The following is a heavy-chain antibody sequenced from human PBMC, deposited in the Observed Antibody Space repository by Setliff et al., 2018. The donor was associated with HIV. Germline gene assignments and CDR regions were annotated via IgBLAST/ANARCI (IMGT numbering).Heavy chain of an antibody. CDR3: TLEEDYYYMDV. CDR2: ISWDGGNT. CDR1: GFTFDDYT. J-gene: IGHJ6*03. Sequence: GGSLRLSCAASGFTFDDYTMHWVRQAPGKGLEWVSIISWDGGNTYYADSVKGRFTISRDNGKNSLYLQMNSLRTEDTALYYCTLEEDYYYMDVWGKGTTVTVSS. V-gene: IGHV3-43*01.